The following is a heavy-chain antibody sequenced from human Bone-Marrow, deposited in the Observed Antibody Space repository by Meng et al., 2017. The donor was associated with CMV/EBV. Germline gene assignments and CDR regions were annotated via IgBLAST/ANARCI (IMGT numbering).Heavy chain of an antibody. J-gene: IGHJ6*02. CDR1: GFTFSDYY. D-gene: IGHD2-2*01. CDR3: ASPDIVVVPAATLRGGGMDV. V-gene: IGHV3-11*04. CDR2: ISSSGSTI. Sequence: GESLKISCAASGFTFSDYYMSWIRQAPGKGLEWVSYISSSGSTIYYADSVKGRFTISRDNAKNSLYLQMNSLRAEDTAVYYCASPDIVVVPAATLRGGGMDVWGQGTTVTVSS.